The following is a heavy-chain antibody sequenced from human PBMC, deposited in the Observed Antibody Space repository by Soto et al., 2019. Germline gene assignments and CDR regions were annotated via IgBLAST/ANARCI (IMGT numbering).Heavy chain of an antibody. CDR2: ISSSSSTI. V-gene: IGHV3-48*02. CDR3: AREAYCSSTGCYTGYYYDYGMDV. Sequence: EVQLVESGGCLVQPGGSLRLSCAASGFTFSSYSMNWVRQAPGKGLEWVSYISSSSSTIYYADSVKGRFTISRDNAKNSLYLQMTSLRDEDTAVYYCAREAYCSSTGCYTGYYYDYGMDVWGQGTTVTVSS. D-gene: IGHD2-2*02. CDR1: GFTFSSYS. J-gene: IGHJ6*02.